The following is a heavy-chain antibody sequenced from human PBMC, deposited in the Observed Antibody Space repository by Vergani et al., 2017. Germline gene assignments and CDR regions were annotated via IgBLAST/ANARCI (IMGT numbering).Heavy chain of an antibody. CDR3: VSQVGATY. CDR2: IRYDGSNK. D-gene: IGHD1-26*01. Sequence: QVQLVESGGGVVQPEGSLRLSCAASGFTFSSYGMHWVRQAPGKGLEWVAFIRYDGSNKYYADSVKGRFTISRDNSKNTLYLQMNSLRAEDTAVYYCVSQVGATYWGQGTLVTVSS. CDR1: GFTFSSYG. J-gene: IGHJ4*02. V-gene: IGHV3-30*02.